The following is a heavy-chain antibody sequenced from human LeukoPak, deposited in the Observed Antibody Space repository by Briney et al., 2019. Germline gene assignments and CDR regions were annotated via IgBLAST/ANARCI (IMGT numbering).Heavy chain of an antibody. V-gene: IGHV4-59*08. CDR2: IYYSGST. D-gene: IGHD2-15*01. J-gene: IGHJ4*02. Sequence: SETLSLTCTVSGGAISSYYWSWIRQPPGKGLEWIGYIYYSGSTNYNPSLQSRVTISVDTSKNQFSLKLSSVTAADTAVYYCARGQYCSGGSCYSGFDYWGQGTLVTVSS. CDR3: ARGQYCSGGSCYSGFDY. CDR1: GGAISSYY.